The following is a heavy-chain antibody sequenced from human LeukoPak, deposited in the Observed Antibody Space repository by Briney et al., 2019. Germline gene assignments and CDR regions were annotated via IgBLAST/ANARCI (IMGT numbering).Heavy chain of an antibody. CDR1: GDSFSSNSAA. CDR3: AVGLWYFDL. D-gene: IGHD1-26*01. J-gene: IGHJ2*01. CDR2: TYYRSKWYN. V-gene: IGHV6-1*01. Sequence: SQTLSLTCAISGDSFSSNSAAWNWLRQSPSRGLEWLGRTYYRSKWYNDYAVSVKSRITINPDTSKNQFSLQLNSVTPEDTAVYYCAVGLWYFDLWGRGTLVTVSS.